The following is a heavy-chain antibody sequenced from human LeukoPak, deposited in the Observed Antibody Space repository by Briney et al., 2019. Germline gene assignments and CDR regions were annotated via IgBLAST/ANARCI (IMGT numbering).Heavy chain of an antibody. CDR1: GFTFSDHS. V-gene: IGHV3-72*01. Sequence: LGGSLRLSCAVSGFTFSDHSMDWVRQAPGKGLEWVGRTGDKANSYATKYAASVKGRFSISRDDLRKSLYLQMNSLKSEDTAVYYCTCPTNWDRGHWGQGTLVTVSS. CDR3: TCPTNWDRGH. J-gene: IGHJ4*02. CDR2: TGDKANSYAT. D-gene: IGHD5-12*01.